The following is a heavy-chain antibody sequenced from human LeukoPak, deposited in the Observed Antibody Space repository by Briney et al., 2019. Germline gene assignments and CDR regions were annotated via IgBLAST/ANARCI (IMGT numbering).Heavy chain of an antibody. CDR1: GFTFSDSY. D-gene: IGHD2/OR15-2a*01. Sequence: PGGSLGLSCAASGFTFSDSYMSWIRQAPGKGLEWVAYISSSGGAIYYAGSVRGRFTSSRDNAKNSLDLQMNSLRAEDTAVYYCARGRNRNFAPAFDYWGQGTLVAVSS. V-gene: IGHV3-11*01. J-gene: IGHJ4*02. CDR3: ARGRNRNFAPAFDY. CDR2: ISSSGGAI.